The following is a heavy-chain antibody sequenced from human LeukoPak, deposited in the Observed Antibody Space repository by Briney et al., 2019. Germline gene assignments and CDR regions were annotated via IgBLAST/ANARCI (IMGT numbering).Heavy chain of an antibody. Sequence: PPGGSLRLSCAASGFTFSSYGMHWVRQAPGKGLEWVAVISYDGSNKYYADSVKGRFTISRDNSKNTLYLQMNSLRAEDTAVYYCARVGCGLTPLDYWGQGTLVTVSS. D-gene: IGHD3-9*01. V-gene: IGHV3-30*03. CDR2: ISYDGSNK. CDR1: GFTFSSYG. J-gene: IGHJ4*02. CDR3: ARVGCGLTPLDY.